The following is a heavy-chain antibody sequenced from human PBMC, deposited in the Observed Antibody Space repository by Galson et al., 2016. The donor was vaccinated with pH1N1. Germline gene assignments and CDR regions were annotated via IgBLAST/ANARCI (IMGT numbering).Heavy chain of an antibody. CDR2: INQDDSKK. CDR1: GFTFSDYW. V-gene: IGHV3-7*05. CDR3: ASKLYGDPNY. D-gene: IGHD4-17*01. Sequence: SLRLSCAASGFTFSDYWMRWVRQAPGKGLEWVANINQDDSKKNYVASVRGRFTISRDNAKNSLFLQMNSLRVEDTAVYYCASKLYGDPNYWGQGALVTVSS. J-gene: IGHJ4*02.